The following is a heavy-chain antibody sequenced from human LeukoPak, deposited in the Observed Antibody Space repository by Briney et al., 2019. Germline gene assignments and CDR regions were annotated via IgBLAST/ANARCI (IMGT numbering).Heavy chain of an antibody. Sequence: SETLSLTCTVSGGSISSYYWSWIRQPPGKGLEWIGYIYYSGSTNYNPSLKSRVTISVDTSKNQFSLKLSSVTAADTAVYYCARHHSSGWYAFDYWGQGTLVTVSS. V-gene: IGHV4-59*08. CDR2: IYYSGST. CDR1: GGSISSYY. CDR3: ARHHSSGWYAFDY. J-gene: IGHJ4*02. D-gene: IGHD6-19*01.